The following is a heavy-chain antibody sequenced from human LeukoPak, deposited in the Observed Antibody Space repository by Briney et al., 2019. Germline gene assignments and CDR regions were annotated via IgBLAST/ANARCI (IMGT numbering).Heavy chain of an antibody. J-gene: IGHJ4*02. CDR1: GGSFSGYY. CDR2: INHSGST. V-gene: IGHV4-34*01. Sequence: SETLSLTCAVYGGSFSGYYWSWIRQPPGKGLEWIGEINHSGSTNYNPSLKGRVTISVDTSKNQFSLKLSSVTAADTAVYYCARITDCSGGSCYSAYWGQGTLVTVSS. CDR3: ARITDCSGGSCYSAY. D-gene: IGHD2-15*01.